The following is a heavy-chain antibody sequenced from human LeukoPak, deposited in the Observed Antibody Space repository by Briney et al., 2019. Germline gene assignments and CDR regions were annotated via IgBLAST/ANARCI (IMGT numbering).Heavy chain of an antibody. CDR3: ARDMITFGGVIANHDY. CDR2: ISWNSDSI. Sequence: GGSLRLSCAASGFTFDDYAMHWVRQAPGKGLEWVSGISWNSDSIDYADSVKGRFTISRDNAKKSLYLQMNSLRAEDTAVYYCARDMITFGGVIANHDYWGQGTLVTVSS. D-gene: IGHD3-16*02. CDR1: GFTFDDYA. V-gene: IGHV3-9*01. J-gene: IGHJ4*02.